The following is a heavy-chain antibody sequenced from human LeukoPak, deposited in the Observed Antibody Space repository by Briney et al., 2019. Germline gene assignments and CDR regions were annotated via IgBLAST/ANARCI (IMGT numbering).Heavy chain of an antibody. Sequence: GGSLRLSCAASGFTFSIYWMSWVRQAPGKGLEWVANIKQDGSEKYYVDSVKGRFTISRDNAKNSLYLQMNSLRAEDTAVYYCARVGIAYYYDSSGYYTDFWGQGTLVTVSS. CDR3: ARVGIAYYYDSSGYYTDF. CDR1: GFTFSIYW. V-gene: IGHV3-7*01. D-gene: IGHD3-22*01. J-gene: IGHJ4*02. CDR2: IKQDGSEK.